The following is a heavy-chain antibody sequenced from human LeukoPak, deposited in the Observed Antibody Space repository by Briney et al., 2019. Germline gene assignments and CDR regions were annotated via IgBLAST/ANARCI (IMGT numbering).Heavy chain of an antibody. V-gene: IGHV4-31*03. J-gene: IGHJ4*02. CDR2: IDYSGST. CDR1: GGSISSGGYY. CDR3: ARHSGASPHYFDY. D-gene: IGHD1-26*01. Sequence: SETLSLTCTVSGGSISSGGYYWSWIRQHPVKGLEWVGYIDYSGSTYYNPSLKSRLTISMDTSKNQFSLRLSSVTAADTAVYYCARHSGASPHYFDYWGQGALVTVSS.